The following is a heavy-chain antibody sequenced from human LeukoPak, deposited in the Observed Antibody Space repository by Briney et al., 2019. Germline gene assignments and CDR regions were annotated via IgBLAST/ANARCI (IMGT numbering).Heavy chain of an antibody. CDR2: ISGDGGST. CDR1: GFTFSNAW. J-gene: IGHJ5*02. V-gene: IGHV3-43*02. Sequence: GGSLRLSCAASGFTFSNAWMSWVRQAPGKGLEWVSLISGDGGSTYYADSVKGRFTISRDNSKNSLYLQMNSLRTEDTALYYCAKEPSDLPFDPWGQGTLVTVSS. CDR3: AKEPSDLPFDP.